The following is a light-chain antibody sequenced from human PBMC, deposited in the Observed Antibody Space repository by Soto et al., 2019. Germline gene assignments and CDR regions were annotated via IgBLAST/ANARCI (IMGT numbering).Light chain of an antibody. CDR1: SSDVGGYNY. V-gene: IGLV2-8*01. CDR3: SSYAGSNNFV. Sequence: QSALTQPPSASGSPGQSVTISCTGTSSDVGGYNYVSWYQQHPGKAPKVMIYEVNKRPSRVPDRFSGSKSGNTASLTVSGLQAEDEADYYCSSYAGSNNFVFGTGTKVTVL. J-gene: IGLJ1*01. CDR2: EVN.